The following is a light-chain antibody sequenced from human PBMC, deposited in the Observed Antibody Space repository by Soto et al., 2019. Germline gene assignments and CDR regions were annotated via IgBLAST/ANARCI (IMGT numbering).Light chain of an antibody. CDR2: GAS. CDR1: QSVSSSY. J-gene: IGKJ1*01. V-gene: IGKV3-20*01. CDR3: QQYGSSSWT. Sequence: EIVLTQSPGTLSLSPGERATLSCRASQSVSSSYLAWYQQKPGQAPRLLIYGASSRATGIPDRFSGSGSETDFTLTISRLEPEVFAVYYCQQYGSSSWTFGQGTNVEI.